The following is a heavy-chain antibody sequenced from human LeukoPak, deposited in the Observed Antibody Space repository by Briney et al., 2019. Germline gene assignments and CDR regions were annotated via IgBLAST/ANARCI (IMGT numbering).Heavy chain of an antibody. D-gene: IGHD2-2*01. V-gene: IGHV1-8*01. J-gene: IGHJ6*02. Sequence: GASVEVPCKASGYTFTSYDINWVRQATGQGLEWMGWMNPNSGNTGYAQKFQGRVTMTRNTSISTAYMELSSLRSEDTAVYYCARRICSSTSCKFYYYYGMDVWGQGTTVTVSS. CDR1: GYTFTSYD. CDR2: MNPNSGNT. CDR3: ARRICSSTSCKFYYYYGMDV.